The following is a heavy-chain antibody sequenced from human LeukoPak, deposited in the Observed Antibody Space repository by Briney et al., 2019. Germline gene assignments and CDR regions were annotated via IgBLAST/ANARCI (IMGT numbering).Heavy chain of an antibody. CDR3: ARDPDSGSKRGQESFDY. V-gene: IGHV4-34*01. Sequence: SETLSLTCAVYGGSFSGYYWSWIRQPPGKGLEWIGEINHSGSTNYNPSLKSRVTISVDTSKNQFSLKLSSVTAADTAVYCCARDPDSGSKRGQESFDYWGQGTLVTVSS. CDR2: INHSGST. J-gene: IGHJ4*02. CDR1: GGSFSGYY. D-gene: IGHD1-26*01.